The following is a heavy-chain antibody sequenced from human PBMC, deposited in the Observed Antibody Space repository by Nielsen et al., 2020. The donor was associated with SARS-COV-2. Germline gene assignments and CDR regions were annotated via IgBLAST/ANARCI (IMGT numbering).Heavy chain of an antibody. J-gene: IGHJ3*02. D-gene: IGHD4-17*01. CDR2: INPSGGST. CDR3: ARDRTTVTTVRWRDALNM. CDR1: GYTFTSYY. Sequence: ASVKVSCKASGYTFTSYYMHWVRQAPGQGLEWMGIINPSGGSTSYAQKFQGRVTMTRDTSISTAYMELSSLRSDDTAVYYCARDRTTVTTVRWRDALNMWGQGTMVTVSS. V-gene: IGHV1-46*01.